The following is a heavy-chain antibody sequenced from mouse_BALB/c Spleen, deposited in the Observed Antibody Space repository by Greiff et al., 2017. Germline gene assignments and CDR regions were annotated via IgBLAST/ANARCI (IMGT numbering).Heavy chain of an antibody. V-gene: IGHV1S81*02. D-gene: IGHD2-3*01. J-gene: IGHJ1*01. CDR3: ARGGGYYEHWYFDV. Sequence: QVQLQQPGAELVKPGASVKLSCKASGYTFTSYWMHWVKQRPGQGLEWIGEINPSNGRTNYNEKFKSKATLTVDKSSSTAYMQLSSLTSEDSAVYYCARGGGYYEHWYFDVWGAGTTVTVSS. CDR2: INPSNGRT. CDR1: GYTFTSYW.